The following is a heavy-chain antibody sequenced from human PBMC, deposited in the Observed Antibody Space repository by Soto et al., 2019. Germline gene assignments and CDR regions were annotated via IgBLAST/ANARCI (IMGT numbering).Heavy chain of an antibody. D-gene: IGHD2-2*01. CDR2: ISYDGSNK. J-gene: IGHJ4*02. CDR1: GFTFSNYG. Sequence: QVQLVESGGGVVQPGRSLRLSCAASGFTFSNYGMHWVRQAPGKGLEWVAVISYDGSNKYYADTVKGRFTISRDNSKNTLYLQMNSLRGEDTAVYYCAKAGHDLAQPLLCPVDYWGQGTLGTVSS. V-gene: IGHV3-30*18. CDR3: AKAGHDLAQPLLCPVDY.